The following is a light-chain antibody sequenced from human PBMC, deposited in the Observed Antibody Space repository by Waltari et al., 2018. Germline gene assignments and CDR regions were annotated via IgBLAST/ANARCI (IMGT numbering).Light chain of an antibody. V-gene: IGLV1-40*01. CDR1: SSNIGSPYN. J-gene: IGLJ3*02. CDR2: DDG. CDR3: QSSDSDLIGVV. Sequence: QSVQTKKPAVSGAPGQRGKSPCTGSSSNIGSPYNVHWYQQLPGTAPKLLIYDDGRRPSGVPDRFSGSKSGTSASLAITELRAEDDAEYYCQSSDSDLIGVVFGGGTSLTVL.